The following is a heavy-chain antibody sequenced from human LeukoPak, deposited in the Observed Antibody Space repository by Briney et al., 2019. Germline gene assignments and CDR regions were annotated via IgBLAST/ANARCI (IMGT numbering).Heavy chain of an antibody. J-gene: IGHJ4*02. CDR3: VNSSPGGGWLVSGNFDY. V-gene: IGHV4-39*01. D-gene: IGHD6-19*01. Sequence: SETLSLTCTVSGGSISSSSYYWGWIRQPPGKGLEWIVSIYYSGSTYYNPSLKSRVTISVDTSKNQFSLKLSSVTAADTAVYYCVNSSPGGGWLVSGNFDYWGQGTLVTVSS. CDR1: GGSISSSSYY. CDR2: IYYSGST.